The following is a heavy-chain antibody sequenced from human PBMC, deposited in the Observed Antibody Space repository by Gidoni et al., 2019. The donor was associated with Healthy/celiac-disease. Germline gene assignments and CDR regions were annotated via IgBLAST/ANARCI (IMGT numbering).Heavy chain of an antibody. J-gene: IGHJ4*02. CDR2: ISWNSGSI. V-gene: IGHV3-9*01. CDR3: AKDKGSPGPSFDY. D-gene: IGHD6-13*01. Sequence: EVQLVASGGSLVQPGRSLRLSCAASGFTFDDYAMHWVRQAPGKGLEWVSGISWNSGSIGYADSVKGRFTISRDNAKNSLYLQMNSLRAEDTALYYCAKDKGSPGPSFDYWGQGTLVTVSS. CDR1: GFTFDDYA.